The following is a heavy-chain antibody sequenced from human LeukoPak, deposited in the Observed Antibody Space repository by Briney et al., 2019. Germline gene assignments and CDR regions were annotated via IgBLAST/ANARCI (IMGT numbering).Heavy chain of an antibody. CDR3: ARFLRGYSYGSIDY. D-gene: IGHD5-18*01. CDR1: GGSISSYY. J-gene: IGHJ4*02. CDR2: IYYSGTT. Sequence: SETLSLTCTVSGGSISSYYWSWIRQPPGKGLEWIGYIYYSGTTYYNPSLKSRVSISVDTSKNQFSLKLSSVTAADTALYYCARFLRGYSYGSIDYWGQGTLVTVSS. V-gene: IGHV4-59*08.